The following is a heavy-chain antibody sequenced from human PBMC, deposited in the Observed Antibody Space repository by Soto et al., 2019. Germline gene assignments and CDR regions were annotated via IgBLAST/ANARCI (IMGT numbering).Heavy chain of an antibody. CDR1: GYTFTSYY. D-gene: IGHD2-21*01. V-gene: IGHV1-46*01. CDR2: INPSGGST. J-gene: IGHJ6*02. CDR3: ARDQPQKTELPHYYYYYGMDV. Sequence: ASVKVSCKASGYTFTSYYMHWVRQAPGQGLEWMGIINPSGGSTSYAQKFQGRVTMTRDTSTSTVYMELSSLRSEDTAVYYCARDQPQKTELPHYYYYYGMDVWGQGTTVTVSS.